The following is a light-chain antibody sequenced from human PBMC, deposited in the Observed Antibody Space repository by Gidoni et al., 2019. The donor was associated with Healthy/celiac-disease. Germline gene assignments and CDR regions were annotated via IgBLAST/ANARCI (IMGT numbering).Light chain of an antibody. Sequence: EILFPHSPATLSLSPGEIASLSCRASQSVNSCLAWYQQKPGQAHRLLIYDASNRATGIPARFSGSGSGADFTLTISSLEPEDFAVYYCQQRSNWPLTFGGXTRVEIK. CDR2: DAS. J-gene: IGKJ4*01. V-gene: IGKV3-11*01. CDR3: QQRSNWPLT. CDR1: QSVNSC.